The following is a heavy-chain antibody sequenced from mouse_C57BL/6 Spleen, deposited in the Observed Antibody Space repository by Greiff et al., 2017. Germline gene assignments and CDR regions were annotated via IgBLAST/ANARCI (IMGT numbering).Heavy chain of an antibody. J-gene: IGHJ2*01. CDR3: ARRPYYSNYYFDC. CDR2: IYPSDSET. V-gene: IGHV1-61*01. Sequence: QVQLQQPGAELVRPGSSVKLSCKASGYTFTSYWMDWVKQRPGQGLEWIGNIYPSDSETHYNQKFKDKATLTVDKSSSTAYMQLSSLTSEDSAVYYWARRPYYSNYYFDCWGQGSTLAVSS. D-gene: IGHD2-5*01. CDR1: GYTFTSYW.